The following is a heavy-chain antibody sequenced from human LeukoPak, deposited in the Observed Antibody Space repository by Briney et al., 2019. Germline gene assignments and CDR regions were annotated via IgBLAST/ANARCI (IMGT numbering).Heavy chain of an antibody. Sequence: SETLSLTCTVSGGSISSYYWSWSRQPAGKGLEWIGRIYTSGSTNYNPSVKSRVTMSVDTSKNQFSLKLSSVTAADTAVYYCARVRNYYASGIYYYYYMDVWGKGTTVTISS. CDR1: GGSISSYY. V-gene: IGHV4-4*07. CDR2: IYTSGST. J-gene: IGHJ6*03. CDR3: ARVRNYYASGIYYYYYMDV. D-gene: IGHD3-10*01.